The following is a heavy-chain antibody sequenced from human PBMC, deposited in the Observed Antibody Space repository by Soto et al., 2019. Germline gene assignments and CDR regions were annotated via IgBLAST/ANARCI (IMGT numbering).Heavy chain of an antibody. CDR1: GFTFSSYA. D-gene: IGHD5-18*01. V-gene: IGHV3-23*01. J-gene: IGHJ4*02. Sequence: GGSLRLSCAASGFTFSSYAMSWVRQAPGKGLEWVSAISGSGGSTYYADSVKGRFTISRDNSKNTLYLQMNSLRAEDTAVYYCAKDKVGYSYGFTGGFDYWGQGTLVTVSS. CDR2: ISGSGGST. CDR3: AKDKVGYSYGFTGGFDY.